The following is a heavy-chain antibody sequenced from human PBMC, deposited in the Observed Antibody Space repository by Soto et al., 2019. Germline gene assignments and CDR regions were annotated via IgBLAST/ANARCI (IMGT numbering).Heavy chain of an antibody. CDR3: ARHRGYGGKRGLPGAYYYYGMDV. V-gene: IGHV5-51*01. D-gene: IGHD5-12*01. Sequence: PGESLKISCKGSGYSFTSYWIGWVRQMPGKGLEWMGIIYPGDSDTRYSPSFQGQVTISADKSISTAYLQWSSLKASDTAMYYCARHRGYGGKRGLPGAYYYYGMDVWGQGTTVTVSS. CDR1: GYSFTSYW. J-gene: IGHJ6*02. CDR2: IYPGDSDT.